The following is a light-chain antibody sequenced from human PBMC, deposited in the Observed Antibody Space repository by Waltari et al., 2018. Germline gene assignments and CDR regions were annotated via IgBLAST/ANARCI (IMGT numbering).Light chain of an antibody. J-gene: IGLJ3*02. CDR1: SLRSYY. CDR3: NSRDSSGNHWV. Sequence: VSVALGQTVRITCQGDSLRSYYASWYQQKPGQAPVLVIYGKNNRPSGIPDRFSGSSSGNTASLTITGAQAEDEADYYCNSRDSSGNHWVFGGGTKLTVL. V-gene: IGLV3-19*01. CDR2: GKN.